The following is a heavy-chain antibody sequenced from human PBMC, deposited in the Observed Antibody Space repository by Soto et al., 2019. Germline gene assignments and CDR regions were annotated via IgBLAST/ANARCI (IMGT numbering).Heavy chain of an antibody. D-gene: IGHD3-10*01. CDR2: ISAYNGNT. Sequence: QVPLVQSGAAVKKPGASVKVSCKASGYTFTSYGISWVRQAPGQGLEWMGWISAYNGNTNYAQKLQGRVTMTTDTATSTTYMELRSLRSDDTAVYYCPRDHPHYGSGSIEQFDYWVQGTLVTVSS. CDR3: PRDHPHYGSGSIEQFDY. CDR1: GYTFTSYG. J-gene: IGHJ4*02. V-gene: IGHV1-18*01.